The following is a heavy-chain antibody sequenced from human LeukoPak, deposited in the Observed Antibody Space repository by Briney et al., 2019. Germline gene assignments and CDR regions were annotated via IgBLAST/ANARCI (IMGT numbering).Heavy chain of an antibody. CDR3: ARAVRRGNFGFDP. CDR1: GYTFTGYY. Sequence: ASVKVSCKASGYTFTGYYMHWVRQAPGQGLEWMGWINPNSGGTNYAQKFQGRVTMTRDTSISTAYMELRSLRSDDTAVYYCARAVRRGNFGFDPWGQGTLVTVSS. J-gene: IGHJ5*02. D-gene: IGHD3-10*01. CDR2: INPNSGGT. V-gene: IGHV1-2*02.